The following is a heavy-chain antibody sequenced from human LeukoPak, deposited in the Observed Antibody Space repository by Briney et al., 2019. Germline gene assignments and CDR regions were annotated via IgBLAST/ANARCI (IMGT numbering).Heavy chain of an antibody. CDR2: IWYDGSNK. V-gene: IGHV3-33*01. CDR3: ARGSRLHFYGRTQEHFDT. Sequence: PGRSLRLSCAASGFTFNSYGMHWVRQAPGKGLEWVAFIWYDGSNKYYTDSVKGRFTISRDNAKNSLYLQMNSLRAEDTAVYYCARGSRLHFYGRTQEHFDTWGLGTLVTVSS. D-gene: IGHD3-10*01. CDR1: GFTFNSYG. J-gene: IGHJ4*02.